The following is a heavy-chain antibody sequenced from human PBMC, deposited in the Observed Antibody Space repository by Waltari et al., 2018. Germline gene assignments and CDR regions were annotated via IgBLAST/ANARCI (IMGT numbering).Heavy chain of an antibody. CDR1: GDSVSDYF. CDR2: MYSSGTT. J-gene: IGHJ4*02. V-gene: IGHV4-59*08. D-gene: IGHD1-26*01. CDR3: ARLDLVGSRYYFDY. Sequence: QVQLQESGPGLVKPSETLSLTCPVSGDSVSDYFWSWIRHSPGKGLEWIAYMYSSGTTNYNPSLRSRVTISLDTSKNQVSLKLSSMTAADTAVYYCARLDLVGSRYYFDYWSQGTLVTVSS.